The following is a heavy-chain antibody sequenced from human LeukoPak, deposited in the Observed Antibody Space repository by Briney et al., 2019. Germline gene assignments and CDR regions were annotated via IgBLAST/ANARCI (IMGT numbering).Heavy chain of an antibody. D-gene: IGHD2-8*01. CDR1: GYTFTSYG. CDR3: ARVRNYCTNGVCGKGFDP. J-gene: IGHJ5*02. V-gene: IGHV1-18*01. CDR2: ISAYNGNT. Sequence: GASVKVSCKASGYTFTSYGISWVRQAPGQGLEWMGWISAYNGNTNYAQKLQGRVTMTTDTSTSTAYMELRSLRSDDTAVYYCARVRNYCTNGVCGKGFDPWGQGTLVTVSS.